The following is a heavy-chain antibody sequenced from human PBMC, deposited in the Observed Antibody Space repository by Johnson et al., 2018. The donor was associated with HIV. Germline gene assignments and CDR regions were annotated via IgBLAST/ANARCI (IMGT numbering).Heavy chain of an antibody. CDR3: ARGFCSNGVCSSLLGFDAFDI. J-gene: IGHJ3*02. D-gene: IGHD2-8*01. CDR1: GFTFSDYY. CDR2: ISSSGSTI. Sequence: QVQLVESGGGLVKPGGSLRLSCAASGFTFSDYYMSWIRQAPGKGLEWISYISSSGSTIYYADSVKGRFTISRDKSKNMVYLQMNSLRAEDTAVYFCARGFCSNGVCSSLLGFDAFDIWGQGTTVTVSS. V-gene: IGHV3-11*04.